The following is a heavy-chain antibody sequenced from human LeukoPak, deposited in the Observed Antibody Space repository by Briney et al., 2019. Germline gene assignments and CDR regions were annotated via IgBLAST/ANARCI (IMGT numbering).Heavy chain of an antibody. CDR2: IYHSGST. CDR1: GGSISSSNW. V-gene: IGHV4-4*02. D-gene: IGHD3-3*01. CDR3: ARHLYDFWSGYFDY. J-gene: IGHJ4*02. Sequence: PSETLSLTCAVSGGSISSSNWWSWVRQPPGKGLEWIGEIYHSGSTNYNPSLKSRVTISVDTSKNQFSLELSSVTAADTAVYYCARHLYDFWSGYFDYWGQGTLVTVSS.